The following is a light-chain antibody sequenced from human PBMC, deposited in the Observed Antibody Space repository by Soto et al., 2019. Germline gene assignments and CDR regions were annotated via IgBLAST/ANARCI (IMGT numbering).Light chain of an antibody. CDR2: DVT. CDR3: CSYAGSYTVI. Sequence: QSALTQPRSVSGSPGQSVTISCTGTSSDVGHFNYVSWYQQNLGKAPKIIIYDVTRRLSGVPDRFFGSKSGNTAYLTISGLQAEDEAEYFCCSYAGSYTVIFGGGTKLTVL. V-gene: IGLV2-11*01. J-gene: IGLJ2*01. CDR1: SSDVGHFNY.